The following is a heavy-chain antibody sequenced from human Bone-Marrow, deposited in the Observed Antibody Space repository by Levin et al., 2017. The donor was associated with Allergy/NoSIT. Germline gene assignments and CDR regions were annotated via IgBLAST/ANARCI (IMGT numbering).Heavy chain of an antibody. J-gene: IGHJ4*02. D-gene: IGHD5-18*01. CDR2: IHQGGSAK. Sequence: GESLKISCAASGFTFSTHWMSWVRQAPGKGLEWVANIHQGGSAKHYLDSVKGRFTVSRDNDKNSLYLDMNSLRVEDTAVYYCVKDHDAAMGDSWGQGTLVTVSS. CDR3: VKDHDAAMGDS. V-gene: IGHV3-7*04. CDR1: GFTFSTHW.